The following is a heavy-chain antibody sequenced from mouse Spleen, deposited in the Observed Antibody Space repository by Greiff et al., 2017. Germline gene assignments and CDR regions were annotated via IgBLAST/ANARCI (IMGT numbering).Heavy chain of an antibody. D-gene: IGHD1-1*01. V-gene: IGHV1-15*01. CDR1: GYTFTDYE. CDR3: TRRIYYYGSSYFDY. CDR2: IDPETGGT. J-gene: IGHJ2*01. Sequence: VQLQQSGAELVRPGASVTLSCKASGYTFTDYEMHWVKQTPVHGLEWIGAIDPETGGTAYNQKFKGKAILTADKSSSTAYMELRSLTSEDSAVYYCTRRIYYYGSSYFDYWGQGTTLTVSS.